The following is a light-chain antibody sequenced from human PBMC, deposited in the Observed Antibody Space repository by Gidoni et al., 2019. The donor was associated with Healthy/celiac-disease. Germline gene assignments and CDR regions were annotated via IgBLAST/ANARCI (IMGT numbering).Light chain of an antibody. J-gene: IGKJ2*01. CDR1: QSVSSY. CDR3: QLRVT. CDR2: DAS. V-gene: IGKV3-11*01. Sequence: EIVLTQSPATLSLSPGERATLSCRASQSVSSYLAWYQQKPGQAPRLLIYDASNRATGIPARFSVSGSGTDFTLTISSLEPEDFAVYYCQLRVTFGQGTKLEIK.